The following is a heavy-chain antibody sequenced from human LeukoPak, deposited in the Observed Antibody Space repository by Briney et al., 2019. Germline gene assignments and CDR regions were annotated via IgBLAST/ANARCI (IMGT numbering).Heavy chain of an antibody. J-gene: IGHJ4*02. CDR2: LYSEGNT. D-gene: IGHD1-14*01. Sequence: GGSLRLSCAASGFTVITNGMTWVRHARGKGLEWVAVLYSEGNTKYADPVQGRFTISRDNSKNTLYLERNSLSPDDTAVYYCARGVEPLAANTLAYWGQGTLVTVSS. CDR1: GFTVITNG. CDR3: ARGVEPLAANTLAY. V-gene: IGHV3-53*01.